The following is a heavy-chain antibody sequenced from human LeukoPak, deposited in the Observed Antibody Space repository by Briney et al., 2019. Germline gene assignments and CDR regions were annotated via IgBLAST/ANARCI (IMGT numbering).Heavy chain of an antibody. D-gene: IGHD6-13*01. Sequence: KPSETLSLTCTVSGGSVSSGSYYWSWIRQPPGKGLEWIGYIYYSGSTNYNPSLKSRVTISVGTSKNQFSLKLSSVTAADTAVYYCARDGTYSSSWTHYYYYYMDVWGKGTTVTVSS. CDR2: IYYSGST. CDR3: ARDGTYSSSWTHYYYYYMDV. J-gene: IGHJ6*03. CDR1: GGSVSSGSYY. V-gene: IGHV4-61*01.